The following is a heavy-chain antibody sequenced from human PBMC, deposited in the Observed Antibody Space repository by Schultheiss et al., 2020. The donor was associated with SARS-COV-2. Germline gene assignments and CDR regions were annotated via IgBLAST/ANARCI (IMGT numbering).Heavy chain of an antibody. J-gene: IGHJ3*02. CDR3: AREASAAVDAFDI. CDR2: IYSGGST. D-gene: IGHD1-26*01. V-gene: IGHV3-66*01. CDR1: GFTFSSYA. Sequence: GGSLRLSCAASGFTFSSYAMSWVRQAPGKGLEWVSAIYSGGSTYYADSVKGRFTISRDNSKNTLYLQMNSLRAEDTAVYYCAREASAAVDAFDIWGQGTMVTVSS.